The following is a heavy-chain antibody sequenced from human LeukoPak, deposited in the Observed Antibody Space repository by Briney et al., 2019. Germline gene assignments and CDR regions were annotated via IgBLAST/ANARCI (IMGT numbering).Heavy chain of an antibody. D-gene: IGHD5-12*01. CDR3: ARGGYSGPLDY. CDR1: GGSISSYY. V-gene: IGHV4-59*08. CDR2: IYYSGST. Sequence: SETLSLTCTVSGGSISSYYWSWIRQPPGKGLEWIGYIYYSGSTNYNPSLKSRVTISVDTSKNQFSLKLSSVTAADTAVYYCARGGYSGPLDYWGQGTLVTVSS. J-gene: IGHJ4*02.